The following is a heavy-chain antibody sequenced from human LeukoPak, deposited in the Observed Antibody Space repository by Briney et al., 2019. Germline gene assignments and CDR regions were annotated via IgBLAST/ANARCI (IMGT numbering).Heavy chain of an antibody. CDR3: ARSCSSTSCYLTDAFDI. CDR1: GYSFTSYW. V-gene: IGHV5-51*01. D-gene: IGHD2-2*01. CDR2: IYPVDSDI. Sequence: GESLKISCKGSGYSFTSYWIGWVRQMPGKGLEWMGIIYPVDSDISYSPCFQGQVTISGDKSISTAYLQWSSLKASDTAIYYCARSCSSTSCYLTDAFDIWGQGTMVTVSS. J-gene: IGHJ3*02.